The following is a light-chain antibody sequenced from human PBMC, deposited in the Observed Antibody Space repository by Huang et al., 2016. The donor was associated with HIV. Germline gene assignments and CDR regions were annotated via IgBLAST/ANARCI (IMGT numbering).Light chain of an antibody. J-gene: IGKJ4*01. CDR2: GAS. CDR1: QNINNK. CDR3: QQYNSWPPLT. V-gene: IGKV3-15*01. Sequence: EIVMTQSLATLSVSPGERATLSCRASQNINNKLAWYQQIPGQAPRLHIYGASTGATGCPAVFSGSGSGTEFTLTISSLQSEDCALYYCQQYNSWPPLTFGGGTKVEIK.